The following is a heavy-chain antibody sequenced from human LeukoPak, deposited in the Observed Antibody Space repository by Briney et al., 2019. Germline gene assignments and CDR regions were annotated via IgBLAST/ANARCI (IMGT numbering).Heavy chain of an antibody. V-gene: IGHV1-18*03. D-gene: IGHD3-22*01. CDR1: GYTFSNYG. CDR2: ISAYSGNS. Sequence: ASVKVSCNASGYTFSNYGITWVRQAPGQGLEWMGWISAYSGNSNYARKFFDRLIMTVDSSTSTAYMELKGLRSDDMAVYYCARTPYHDSSGFDHFNYWGQGTLVTVSS. J-gene: IGHJ4*02. CDR3: ARTPYHDSSGFDHFNY.